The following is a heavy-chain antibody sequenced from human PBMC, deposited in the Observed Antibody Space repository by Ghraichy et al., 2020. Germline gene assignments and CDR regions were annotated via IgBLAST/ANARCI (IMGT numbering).Heavy chain of an antibody. CDR3: ARGLPDYIWGSYRPRSFRDY. CDR2: INHSGST. D-gene: IGHD3-16*02. CDR1: GGSFSGYY. Sequence: SQTLSLTCAVYGGSFSGYYWSWIRQPPGKGLEWIGEINHSGSTNYNPSLKSRVTISVDTSKNQFSLKLSSVTAADTAVYYCARGLPDYIWGSYRPRSFRDYWGQGTLVTVSS. J-gene: IGHJ4*02. V-gene: IGHV4-34*01.